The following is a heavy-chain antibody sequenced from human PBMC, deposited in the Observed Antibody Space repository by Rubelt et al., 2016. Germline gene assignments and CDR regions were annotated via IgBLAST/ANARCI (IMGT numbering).Heavy chain of an antibody. CDR3: AGCRRAGGAVAGTWDY. V-gene: IGHV1-18*01. J-gene: IGHJ4*02. CDR1: GYTFTSYG. CDR2: ISATNGNT. Sequence: QVQLVQSGAEVKKPGASVKVSCKASGYTFTSYGISWVRQAPGQGLEWMGWISATNGNTNYAQKHQGRGSMTTDTSTSPAYMALRSLRSDDTAVYYWAGCRRAGGAVAGTWDYWGQGTLVTVSS. D-gene: IGHD6-19*01.